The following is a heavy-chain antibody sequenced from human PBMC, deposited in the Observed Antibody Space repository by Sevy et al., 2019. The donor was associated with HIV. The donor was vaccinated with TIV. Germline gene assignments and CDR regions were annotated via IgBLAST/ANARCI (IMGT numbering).Heavy chain of an antibody. CDR1: GFTFSSYA. D-gene: IGHD3-10*01. CDR2: ISYDGSNK. CDR3: ARDKHYYGSGGDI. V-gene: IGHV3-30-3*01. J-gene: IGHJ3*02. Sequence: GGSLRLSCAASGFTFSSYAMHWVRQAPGKGLEWVAVISYDGSNKYYADSVKGRFTISRDNSKNTLYLQMNSLRAEDTAVYYCARDKHYYGSGGDIWGQVTMVTVSS.